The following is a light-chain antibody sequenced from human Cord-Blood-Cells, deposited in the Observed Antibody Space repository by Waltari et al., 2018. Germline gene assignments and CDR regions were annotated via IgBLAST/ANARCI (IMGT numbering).Light chain of an antibody. CDR2: KAS. V-gene: IGKV1-5*03. CDR1: QSISSW. J-gene: IGKJ2*01. Sequence: DIQMTQSPSTLSASVGDRLTSTCRASQSISSWLDWYQQKPGKAPKLLIYKASSLESGVPSRFSGSGSGTEFTLTISSLQPDDFATYYCQQYNSYSTFGQGTKLEIK. CDR3: QQYNSYST.